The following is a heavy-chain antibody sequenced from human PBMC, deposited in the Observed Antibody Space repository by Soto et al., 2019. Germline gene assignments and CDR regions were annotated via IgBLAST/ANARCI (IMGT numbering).Heavy chain of an antibody. CDR3: AHKDTVGTGAAFDI. D-gene: IGHD5-18*01. V-gene: IGHV2-5*02. J-gene: IGHJ3*02. Sequence: QITLKESGPTLVKPTQTLTLTCTFSGFSLTTSGVGLGWIRQPPGKALEWLALVYWDDEKYYSPSLMTRLTFPSDTSKHPVVLRLTNMDPEDTGTYHCAHKDTVGTGAAFDIWGQGTMVILSS. CDR2: VYWDDEK. CDR1: GFSLTTSGVG.